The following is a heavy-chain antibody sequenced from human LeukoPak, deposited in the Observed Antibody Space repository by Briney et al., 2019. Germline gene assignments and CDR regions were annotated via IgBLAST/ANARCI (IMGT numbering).Heavy chain of an antibody. CDR1: GGSFSGYY. D-gene: IGHD1-1*01. V-gene: IGHV4-34*01. CDR3: ARGDGITGTQGRLDY. Sequence: SETLSLTCAVYGGSFSGYYWSWIRQPPGKGLEWIGEINHSGSTNYNPSLKSRVTISVDTSNNQFSLKLSSVTAADTAVYYCARGDGITGTQGRLDYWGQGTLVTVS. CDR2: INHSGST. J-gene: IGHJ4*02.